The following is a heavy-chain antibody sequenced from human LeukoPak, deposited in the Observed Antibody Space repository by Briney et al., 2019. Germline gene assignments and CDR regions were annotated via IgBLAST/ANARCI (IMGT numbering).Heavy chain of an antibody. J-gene: IGHJ4*02. CDR3: ARDPQYWGFGYDY. V-gene: IGHV3-7*01. Sequence: GGSLRLSCAASGFKFSTYWMSWVRQAPGKGLEWVANINQDGSEKYYVDSVKGRFTISRDNAKNSLYLQMNSLRAEDTAVYYCARDPQYWGFGYDYRGERALVTVSS. CDR1: GFKFSTYW. CDR2: INQDGSEK. D-gene: IGHD2-8*02.